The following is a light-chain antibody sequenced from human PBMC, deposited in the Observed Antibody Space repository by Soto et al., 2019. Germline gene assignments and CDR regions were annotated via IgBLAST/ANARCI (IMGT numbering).Light chain of an antibody. Sequence: QPVLTQPPSVSGAPGQRVTISCTGSSSNIGAGYDVHWYQQLPGTAPKLLIYDNNNRPSGVPDRFSDSKSGTSASLAITGLQAEDEADYYCQSYDSSLSGWVFGGGTKVTVL. V-gene: IGLV1-40*01. CDR3: QSYDSSLSGWV. CDR1: SSNIGAGYD. CDR2: DNN. J-gene: IGLJ3*02.